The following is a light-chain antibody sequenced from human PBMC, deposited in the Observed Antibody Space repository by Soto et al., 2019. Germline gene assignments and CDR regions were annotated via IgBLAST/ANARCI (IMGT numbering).Light chain of an antibody. CDR3: CSYTTSNTRQIV. V-gene: IGLV2-14*01. CDR2: DVS. Sequence: QSVLTQPASVSGFPGRSITISCTGTSSDVGGYNYVSWYQQHPGKAPKFMIYDVSNRPSGVSNRFSGSKSGNTASLTISGLQAEDEADYYCCSYTTSNTRQIVFGTGTKVTVL. J-gene: IGLJ1*01. CDR1: SSDVGGYNY.